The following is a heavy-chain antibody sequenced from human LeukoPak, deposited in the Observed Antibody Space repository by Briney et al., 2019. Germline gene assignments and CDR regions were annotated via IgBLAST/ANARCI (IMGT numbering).Heavy chain of an antibody. Sequence: PGGSLRLSCAASGFTFSNAWMSWVRQAPGKGLEWVSHINSDGSWTSYADAVKGRFTISRDNAKNTLYLQMNSLRAEDTAIYYCVKGGGPRGFDYWGQGILVTVSS. D-gene: IGHD3-10*01. J-gene: IGHJ4*02. CDR2: INSDGSWT. CDR3: VKGGGPRGFDY. CDR1: GFTFSNAW. V-gene: IGHV3-74*01.